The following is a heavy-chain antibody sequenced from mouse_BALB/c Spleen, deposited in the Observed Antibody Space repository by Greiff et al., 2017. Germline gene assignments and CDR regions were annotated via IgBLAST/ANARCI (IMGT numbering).Heavy chain of an antibody. CDR3: ARGGGNYPFAY. CDR2: IFPGTGTT. Sequence: QVQLQQSGAELVKPGASVKLSCKTSGYTFTSYWIQWVKQRPGQGLGWIGEIFPGTGTTYYNEKFKGKATLTIDTSSSTAYMQLSSLTSEDSAVYFCARGGGNYPFAYWGQGTLVTVSA. V-gene: IGHV1S132*01. D-gene: IGHD2-1*01. CDR1: GYTFTSYW. J-gene: IGHJ3*01.